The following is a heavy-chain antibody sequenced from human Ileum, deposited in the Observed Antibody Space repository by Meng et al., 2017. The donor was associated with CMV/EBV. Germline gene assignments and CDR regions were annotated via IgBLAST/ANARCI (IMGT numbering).Heavy chain of an antibody. Sequence: KASGYTITNYYVHWVRQAPGQGLDWMGMIRLSDGGTSYAQNFQGRVTMTRDTSTSTVYMELSSLRSEDTAVYYCARGSASDRSGNGDYWGQGTLVTVSS. CDR3: ARGSASDRSGNGDY. D-gene: IGHD3-22*01. V-gene: IGHV1-46*01. CDR1: GYTITNYY. J-gene: IGHJ4*02. CDR2: IRLSDGGT.